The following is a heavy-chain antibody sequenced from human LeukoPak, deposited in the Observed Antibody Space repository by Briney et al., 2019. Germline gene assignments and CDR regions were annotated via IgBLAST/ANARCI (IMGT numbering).Heavy chain of an antibody. J-gene: IGHJ3*02. D-gene: IGHD6-13*01. Sequence: SETLSLTCAVYGGSFSGYYWSWIRQPPGKGLEWIGEINHSGSTNYNPSLKSRVTISVDTSKNQFSLKLSSVTAADTAVYYCARPAAGIDAFDIWGQGTMVTVSS. CDR3: ARPAAGIDAFDI. CDR2: INHSGST. CDR1: GGSFSGYY. V-gene: IGHV4-34*01.